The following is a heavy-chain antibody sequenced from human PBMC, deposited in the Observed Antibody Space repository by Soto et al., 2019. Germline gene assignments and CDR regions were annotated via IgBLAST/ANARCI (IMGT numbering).Heavy chain of an antibody. V-gene: IGHV1-18*01. Sequence: AAVKVSCKTSGYTFTDHGLSWVRQAPGQGLEWLGWVSPYNGNTKYAQKFQGRVTMTTDTSTRTPYMELRSLRPDDTAVYYCARVIAARPDYGMDVWGQGTTVTVSS. J-gene: IGHJ6*02. CDR3: ARVIAARPDYGMDV. CDR1: GYTFTDHG. CDR2: VSPYNGNT. D-gene: IGHD6-6*01.